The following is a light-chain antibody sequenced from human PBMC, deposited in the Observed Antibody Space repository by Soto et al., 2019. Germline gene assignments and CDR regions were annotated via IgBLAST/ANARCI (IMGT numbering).Light chain of an antibody. CDR1: QSVRSS. Sequence: EILLTQSPATLSLSPGERATLSCRASQSVRSSLAWYQQKPGHAPRLLIYDASTRATGIPGRVSGSGSGTDFTLTISNLEPEEYAVYYCQQRSSWPWTFGQGAKVEIK. CDR3: QQRSSWPWT. J-gene: IGKJ1*01. V-gene: IGKV3-11*01. CDR2: DAS.